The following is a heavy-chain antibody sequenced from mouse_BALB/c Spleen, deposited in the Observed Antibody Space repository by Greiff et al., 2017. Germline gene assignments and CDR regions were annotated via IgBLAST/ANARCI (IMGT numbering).Heavy chain of an antibody. J-gene: IGHJ3*01. V-gene: IGHV1S135*01. D-gene: IGHD2-4*01. CDR1: GYAFTSYN. CDR2: IDPYNGGT. Sequence: VQLQQSGPELVKPGASVKVSCKASGYAFTSYNMYWVKQSHGKSLEWIGYIDPYNGGTSYNQKSKGKATLTVDKSSSTAYMHLNSLTSEDSAVYYCARYGDDYDEAFAYWGQGTLVTVSA. CDR3: ARYGDDYDEAFAY.